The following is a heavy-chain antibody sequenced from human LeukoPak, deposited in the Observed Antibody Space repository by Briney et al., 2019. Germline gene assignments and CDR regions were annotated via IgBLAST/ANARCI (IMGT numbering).Heavy chain of an antibody. J-gene: IGHJ4*02. Sequence: GPVKVSCQASGYTFTGYYMHWVRQAPGKRLEWMGWINPNSGGTNYAQKYQGRVTMTRDTAISTAYMELSRLRSNDTAVYYCARALSWGTHVSGWNVDYWGQGTLVTVSS. CDR2: INPNSGGT. CDR1: GYTFTGYY. V-gene: IGHV1-2*02. CDR3: ARALSWGTHVSGWNVDY. D-gene: IGHD6-19*01.